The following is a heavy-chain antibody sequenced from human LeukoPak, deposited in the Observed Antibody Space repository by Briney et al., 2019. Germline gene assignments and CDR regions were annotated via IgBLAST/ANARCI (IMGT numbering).Heavy chain of an antibody. D-gene: IGHD6-13*01. V-gene: IGHV3-30*02. CDR3: AKDLGSSSNY. CDR2: IRYDGSNK. J-gene: IGHJ4*02. Sequence: GGSLRLSCAASGFTFSSYGMHWVRQAPGKGLEWVAFIRYDGSNKYYADSGKGRFTISRDNSKNTLYLQMNSLRAEDTAVYYCAKDLGSSSNYWGQGTLVTVSS. CDR1: GFTFSSYG.